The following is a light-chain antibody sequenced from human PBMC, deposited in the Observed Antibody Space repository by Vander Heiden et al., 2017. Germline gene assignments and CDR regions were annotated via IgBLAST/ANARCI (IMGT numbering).Light chain of an antibody. Sequence: SYVLTQPPSVSVAPGQTARITCGGNNIRSKSVHWYQQRPGQAPVLVVYDDSDRPSGIPERFSGSSSGNTATLTISRVEAGDEADDYCQVWDSSSDHWVFGGGTKLTAL. J-gene: IGLJ3*02. V-gene: IGLV3-21*02. CDR1: NIRSKS. CDR3: QVWDSSSDHWV. CDR2: DDS.